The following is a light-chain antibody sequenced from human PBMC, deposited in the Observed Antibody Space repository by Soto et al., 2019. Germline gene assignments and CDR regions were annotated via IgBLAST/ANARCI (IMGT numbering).Light chain of an antibody. Sequence: ELVLTQSPGTLSLSPGERATLSCRASQSVSSNYLAWYQQKPGQAPRLLIHGASSRATGTPDRFSGSGSGTDFTLTISRLEPEDFAVYYCQQYGTSRAFGQGTKVDIK. CDR3: QQYGTSRA. V-gene: IGKV3-20*01. CDR2: GAS. CDR1: QSVSSNY. J-gene: IGKJ1*01.